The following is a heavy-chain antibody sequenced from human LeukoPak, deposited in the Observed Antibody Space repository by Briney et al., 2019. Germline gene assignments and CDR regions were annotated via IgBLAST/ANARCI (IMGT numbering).Heavy chain of an antibody. CDR1: GFTFDDYA. CDR2: ISWNSGSI. CDR3: AKAFKMVRGLFDY. Sequence: GGSLRLSCAASGFTFDDYAMHWVRQAPGKGLEWVSGISWNSGSIGYADSVKGRFTISRDNAKNSLYLQMNSLRAEDTALYYCAKAFKMVRGLFDYWGQGTLVTVSS. V-gene: IGHV3-9*01. D-gene: IGHD3-10*01. J-gene: IGHJ4*02.